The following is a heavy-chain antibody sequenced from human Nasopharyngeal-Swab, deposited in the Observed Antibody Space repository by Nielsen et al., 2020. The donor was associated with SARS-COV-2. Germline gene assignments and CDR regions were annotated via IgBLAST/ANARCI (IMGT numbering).Heavy chain of an antibody. Sequence: GGSLRLSCAASGFIFSTYTMNWVRQAPGKGLEWLSSIRSSTSYIYYADSVEGRFTISRDNAKNSLYLQMNSLRTEDTAVYYCATSGYSSGWIFWGQGTLVTVSS. CDR2: IRSSTSYI. CDR1: GFIFSTYT. CDR3: ATSGYSSGWIF. D-gene: IGHD6-19*01. J-gene: IGHJ4*02. V-gene: IGHV3-21*01.